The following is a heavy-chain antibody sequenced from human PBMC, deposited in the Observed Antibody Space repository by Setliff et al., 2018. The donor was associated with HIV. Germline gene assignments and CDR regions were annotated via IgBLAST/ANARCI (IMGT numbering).Heavy chain of an antibody. J-gene: IGHJ3*02. V-gene: IGHV4-59*01. D-gene: IGHD3-16*01. CDR1: GGSISSYY. CDR3: ARELGASPHDVFDI. CDR2: IYYSRST. Sequence: SETLSLTCTVSGGSISSYYWSWIRQPPGKGLEWSGYIYYSRSTNYNPSRKSRVTISVETSKNQFSLKLSSVTAADTAVYYCARELGASPHDVFDIWGQGTMVTVSS.